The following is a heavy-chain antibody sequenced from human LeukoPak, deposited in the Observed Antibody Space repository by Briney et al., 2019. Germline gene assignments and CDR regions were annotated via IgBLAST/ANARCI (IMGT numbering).Heavy chain of an antibody. CDR1: GFSFSNYG. D-gene: IGHD6-13*01. Sequence: GGSLRLSCAASGFSFSNYGMHWVRQAPGKGLEWVAFIRYDGSKKYYADSVKGRFTISRDKSKNTLSLQMNSLRAEDTAVYYCAKDSSGSSWYWDYWGQGTLVTVSS. J-gene: IGHJ4*02. V-gene: IGHV3-30*02. CDR2: IRYDGSKK. CDR3: AKDSSGSSWYWDY.